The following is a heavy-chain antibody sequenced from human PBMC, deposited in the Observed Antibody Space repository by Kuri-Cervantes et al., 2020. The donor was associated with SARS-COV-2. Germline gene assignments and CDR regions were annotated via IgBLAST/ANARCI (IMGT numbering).Heavy chain of an antibody. V-gene: IGHV3-21*04. Sequence: ETLSLTCAASGFTFSSYSMNWVRQAPGKGLEWVSSISSSSSYIYYADSVKGRFTISRDNAKNSLYLQMNSLRAEDMALYYCAKGGYNWNYDAFDIWGQGTMVTVSS. CDR3: AKGGYNWNYDAFDI. D-gene: IGHD1-7*01. J-gene: IGHJ3*02. CDR2: ISSSSSYI. CDR1: GFTFSSYS.